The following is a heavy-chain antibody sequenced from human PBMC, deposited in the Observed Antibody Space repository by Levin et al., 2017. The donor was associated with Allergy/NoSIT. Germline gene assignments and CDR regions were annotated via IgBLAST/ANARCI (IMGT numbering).Heavy chain of an antibody. CDR2: VSGNGRNT. CDR3: AKFYFGSSDP. V-gene: IGHV3-23*01. J-gene: IGHJ5*02. Sequence: ESLKISCAASGFTFSNYDMSWVRQAPGKGLEWVSAVSGNGRNTYYADSVKGRFSISRDNSKNTVYLQMNSLRAEDTALYYCAKFYFGSSDPWGQGTLVTVSS. D-gene: IGHD3-9*01. CDR1: GFTFSNYD.